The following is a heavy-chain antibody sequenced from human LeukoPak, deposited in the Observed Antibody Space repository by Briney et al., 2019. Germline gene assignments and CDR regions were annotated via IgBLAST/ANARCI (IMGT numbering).Heavy chain of an antibody. CDR1: GGSISSHY. D-gene: IGHD2-2*01. CDR2: IYYSGST. J-gene: IGHJ5*02. V-gene: IGHV4-59*11. Sequence: SETLSLTCTVSGGSISSHYWSWIRQPPGKGLEWIGYIYYSGSTNYNPSLKSRVTISVDTSKNQFSLKLSSVTAADTAVYYCARTASPNCSSTSCFQFDPWGQGTLVTVSS. CDR3: ARTASPNCSSTSCFQFDP.